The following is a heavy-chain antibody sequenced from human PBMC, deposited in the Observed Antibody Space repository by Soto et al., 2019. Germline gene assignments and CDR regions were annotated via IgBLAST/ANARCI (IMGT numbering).Heavy chain of an antibody. CDR2: IYPGDSDT. CDR3: ARLLAVAGTINWFDP. Sequence: GESLKISCKGSGYSFTIYWIGWVRQMPGKGLEWMGIIYPGDSDTRYSPSFQGQVTISADKSISTAYLQWSSLKASDTAMYYCARLLAVAGTINWFDPWGQGTLVTFSS. J-gene: IGHJ5*02. D-gene: IGHD6-19*01. CDR1: GYSFTIYW. V-gene: IGHV5-51*01.